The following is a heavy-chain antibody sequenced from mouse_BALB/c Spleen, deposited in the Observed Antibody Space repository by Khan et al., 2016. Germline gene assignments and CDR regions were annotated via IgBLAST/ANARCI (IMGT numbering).Heavy chain of an antibody. Sequence: QVQLQQSGPELKKPGETVKISCRASGFTLTNYGMNWLKRAPGKDFQWMGWINTYNGEPTYVDDFKGRFAFSLDTSASTAYLQINDLRNEDTATHVCASWGNCWHFDVWGAGTTVTVSS. J-gene: IGHJ1*01. CDR3: ASWGNCWHFDV. CDR1: GFTLTNYG. CDR2: INTYNGEP. D-gene: IGHD4-1*01. V-gene: IGHV9-3-1*01.